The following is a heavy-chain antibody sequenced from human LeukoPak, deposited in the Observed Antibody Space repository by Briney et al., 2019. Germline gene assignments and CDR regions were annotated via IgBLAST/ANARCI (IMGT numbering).Heavy chain of an antibody. V-gene: IGHV3-33*01. CDR1: GFTFSSYG. J-gene: IGHJ4*02. D-gene: IGHD3-22*01. CDR2: IWYDGSNK. Sequence: GRSLRLSCAASGFTFSSYGMHWVRQAPGKGLEWVAVIWYDGSNKYYADSVKGRFTISRDNSKNTLYLQMNSLRAEDTAVYYCAREAGPYDSSGYFDYWGQGTLVTVSS. CDR3: AREAGPYDSSGYFDY.